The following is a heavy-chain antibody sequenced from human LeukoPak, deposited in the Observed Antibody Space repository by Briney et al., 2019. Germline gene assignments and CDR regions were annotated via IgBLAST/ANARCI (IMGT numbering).Heavy chain of an antibody. CDR3: ARALYSSSWYPPLYYYYGMDV. J-gene: IGHJ6*02. CDR1: GFTFSSYW. D-gene: IGHD6-13*01. Sequence: PGGSLRLSCAASGFTFSSYWMSWVRQAPGKGLEWVANIKQDGSEKYYVDSVKGRLTISRDNAKNSLYLQMNSLRAEDTAVYYCARALYSSSWYPPLYYYYGMDVWGQGTTVTVSS. CDR2: IKQDGSEK. V-gene: IGHV3-7*05.